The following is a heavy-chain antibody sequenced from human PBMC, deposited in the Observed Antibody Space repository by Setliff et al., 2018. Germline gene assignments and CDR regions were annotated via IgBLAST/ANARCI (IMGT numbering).Heavy chain of an antibody. D-gene: IGHD3-10*01. CDR2: INTSGST. CDR1: GGSIGYNY. CDR3: ARDVGGEGYFDS. J-gene: IGHJ4*02. Sequence: SETLSLTCTVSGGSIGYNYWSWIRQPAGKGLQWIGRINTSGSTKYNPSLKSRVTMSVDTSKNQFSLKLSAVTAADTAVYYCARDVGGEGYFDSWGQGTLVTVSS. V-gene: IGHV4-4*07.